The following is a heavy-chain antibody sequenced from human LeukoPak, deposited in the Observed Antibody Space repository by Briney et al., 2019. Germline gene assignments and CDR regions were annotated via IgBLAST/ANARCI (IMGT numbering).Heavy chain of an antibody. CDR1: GFTFSSYE. D-gene: IGHD6-19*01. CDR2: ISSNGTII. Sequence: GGSLRLSCAASGFTFSSYEMNWVRQAPGKGLEWVSYISSNGTIIYYADSVKGRFTISRDNSKNTLYLQMNSLRAEDTAVYYCAKDRYSSGWYPAFDIWGQGTMVTVSS. J-gene: IGHJ3*02. V-gene: IGHV3-48*03. CDR3: AKDRYSSGWYPAFDI.